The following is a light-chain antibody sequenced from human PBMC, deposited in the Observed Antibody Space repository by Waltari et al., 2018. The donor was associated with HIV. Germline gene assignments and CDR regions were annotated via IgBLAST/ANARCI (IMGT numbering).Light chain of an antibody. CDR2: RAS. J-gene: IGKJ4*01. Sequence: EIVLTQSPGTLSLSPGERATLSCRANQTVSSNYLAWYQQKPGQAPRLLIFRASSRATGVPDRISGSGSETDFTLTISRLEPEDFALYYCQQYGRSPLTFGGGTKVEIK. CDR3: QQYGRSPLT. CDR1: QTVSSNY. V-gene: IGKV3-20*01.